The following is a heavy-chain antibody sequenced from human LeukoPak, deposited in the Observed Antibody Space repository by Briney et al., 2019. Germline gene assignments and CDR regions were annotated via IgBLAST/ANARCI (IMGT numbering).Heavy chain of an antibody. D-gene: IGHD6-19*01. CDR3: ARAAAVAGYVPYGMDV. V-gene: IGHV4-34*01. J-gene: IGHJ6*02. CDR2: INHSGST. Sequence: SETLSLTCAVYGGSFSGYYWSWIRRPPGKGLEWIGEINHSGSTNYNPSLKSRVTISVDTSKNQFSLKLSSETAADTAVYYCARAAAVAGYVPYGMDVWGQGTTVTVSS. CDR1: GGSFSGYY.